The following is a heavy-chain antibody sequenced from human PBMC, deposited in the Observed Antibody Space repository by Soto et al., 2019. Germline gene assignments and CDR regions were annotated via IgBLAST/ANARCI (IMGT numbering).Heavy chain of an antibody. CDR3: AHTWGLPFDY. J-gene: IGHJ4*02. CDR1: GFSLRTTGVG. CDR2: IYWNDDK. Sequence: QITLKESGPTLVEPTQTLTLTCTYSGFSLRTTGVGVGWIRQPPGKALEWLGIIYWNDDKRYSPSLKNRFTLTSDISKSRVVLTMTNMDPLDTATYYCAHTWGLPFDYWGQGTLVIVSS. D-gene: IGHD3-16*01. V-gene: IGHV2-5*01.